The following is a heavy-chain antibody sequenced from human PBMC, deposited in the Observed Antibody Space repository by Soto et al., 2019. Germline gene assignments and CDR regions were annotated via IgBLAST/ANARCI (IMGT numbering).Heavy chain of an antibody. Sequence: EVQLVESGGGLVQPGGSLKLSCAASGFTFSGSAMHWVRQASGKGLEWVGRIRSKANSYATAYAASVKGRFTISRDDSKNTAYLQMNSLKTEDTAVYYCTRHTSSSSYYYGMDVWGQGTTVTVSS. D-gene: IGHD6-13*01. V-gene: IGHV3-73*02. CDR3: TRHTSSSSYYYGMDV. CDR1: GFTFSGSA. CDR2: IRSKANSYAT. J-gene: IGHJ6*02.